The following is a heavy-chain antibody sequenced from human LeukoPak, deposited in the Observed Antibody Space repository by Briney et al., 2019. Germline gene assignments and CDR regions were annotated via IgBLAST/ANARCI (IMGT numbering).Heavy chain of an antibody. CDR2: IYYSGST. CDR1: GGSISSYY. D-gene: IGHD6-13*01. Sequence: PSETLSLTCTVPGGSISSYYWSWIRQPPGKGLEWIGYIYYSGSTNYNPSLKSRVTISVDASKNQFSLKLSSVTAADTAVYYCARSAAADYYYYYYMDVWGKGTTVTVSS. V-gene: IGHV4-59*08. CDR3: ARSAAADYYYYYYMDV. J-gene: IGHJ6*03.